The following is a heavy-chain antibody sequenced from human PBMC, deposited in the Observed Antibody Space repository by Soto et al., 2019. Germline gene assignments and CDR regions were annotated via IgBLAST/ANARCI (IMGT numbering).Heavy chain of an antibody. CDR3: VRHGTFCGGACHDALDV. D-gene: IGHD2-21*01. CDR1: GGSISSSGYY. J-gene: IGHJ3*01. V-gene: IGHV4-39*01. CDR2: IHYSGST. Sequence: QLQLQESGPGLVKPSETLSLTCTVSGGSISSSGYYWGWIRQPPGKGLEWIGSIHYSGSTHFNSSLKSRLTISVDTSKNQFSLRLSSMTAADTAVYYCVRHGTFCGGACHDALDVWGQGTMVTVSS.